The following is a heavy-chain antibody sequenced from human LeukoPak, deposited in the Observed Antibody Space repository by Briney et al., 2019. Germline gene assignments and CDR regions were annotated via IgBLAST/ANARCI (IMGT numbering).Heavy chain of an antibody. CDR3: TKEHYYAGGYFDL. CDR1: EIILRIYW. Sequence: GGSLRLSCEASEIILRIYWMSWVRQVPGKGLEWVASIKQDGSEKYYVDSVKGRFTISRDNAKKSLSLQMSSHRADDTAIYYCTKEHYYAGGYFDLWGRGTLVTVSS. V-gene: IGHV3-7*01. J-gene: IGHJ2*01. D-gene: IGHD3-10*01. CDR2: IKQDGSEK.